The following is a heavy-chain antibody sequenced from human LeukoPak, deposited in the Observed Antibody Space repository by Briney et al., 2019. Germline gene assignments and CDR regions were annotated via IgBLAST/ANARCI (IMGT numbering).Heavy chain of an antibody. CDR2: INPSGGST. CDR1: GYTFTSYY. Sequence: EASVKVSCKASGYTFTSYYMHLVRQAPGQGLEWMGIINPSGGSTSYAQKFQGRVTMTRDTSTSTVYTELSSLRSEDTAVYYCARWDSLHPDAFDIWGQGTMVTVSS. CDR3: ARWDSLHPDAFDI. D-gene: IGHD1-26*01. J-gene: IGHJ3*02. V-gene: IGHV1-46*01.